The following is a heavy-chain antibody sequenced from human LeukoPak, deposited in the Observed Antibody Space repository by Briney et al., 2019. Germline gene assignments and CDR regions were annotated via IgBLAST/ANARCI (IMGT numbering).Heavy chain of an antibody. CDR2: INHSGST. CDR3: ARGLPYSSSARPPDY. V-gene: IGHV4-34*01. Sequence: PSETLSLTCAVYGGSFSGYYWSWIRQPPGKGLEWIGEINHSGSTNYNPSLKSRVTISVDTSKNQFSLKLSSVTAADTAVYYCARGLPYSSSARPPDYWGQGTLVTVSS. CDR1: GGSFSGYY. D-gene: IGHD6-6*01. J-gene: IGHJ4*02.